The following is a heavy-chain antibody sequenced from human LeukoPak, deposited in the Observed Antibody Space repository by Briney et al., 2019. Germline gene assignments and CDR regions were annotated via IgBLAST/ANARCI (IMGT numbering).Heavy chain of an antibody. V-gene: IGHV4-59*08. J-gene: IGHJ4*02. CDR1: GGSVSNYY. CDR2: VYYTGST. D-gene: IGHD6-6*01. Sequence: SETLSLTCSVSGGSVSNYYWGWIRQPPGKGLEWIGYVYYTGSTNYNPSLKSRVTMFEDKSKNQFSLRLYSVTVADTAVYYCARHFAYSSSSYFDYWGQGSLVTVSS. CDR3: ARHFAYSSSSYFDY.